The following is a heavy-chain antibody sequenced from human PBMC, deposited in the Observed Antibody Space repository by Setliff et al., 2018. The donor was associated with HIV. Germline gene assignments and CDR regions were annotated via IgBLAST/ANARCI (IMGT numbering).Heavy chain of an antibody. CDR1: GGSISSYY. CDR3: ARGKSGSYDAYDM. J-gene: IGHJ3*02. Sequence: SETLSLTCTVSGGSISSYYWSWIRQPPGKGLEWIGEIIHSGSTNYNPSLKSRVSMSVDTSTNQVSLQLSSVTAADTAVYYCARGKSGSYDAYDMWGQGTMVTVSS. V-gene: IGHV4-34*01. CDR2: IIHSGST. D-gene: IGHD5-12*01.